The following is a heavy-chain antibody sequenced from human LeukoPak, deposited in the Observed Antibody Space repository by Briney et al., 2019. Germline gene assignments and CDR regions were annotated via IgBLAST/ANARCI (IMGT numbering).Heavy chain of an antibody. J-gene: IGHJ4*02. D-gene: IGHD6-13*01. Sequence: GGSLRLSCAASGFTFSSYWMSWVRQAPGKGLEWVANIKQDGSEKYYVDSVKGRFTISRDNAKNSLYLQMNSLRAEDTAVYYCAREGSSWYADFDYWGQGTLVTVSS. V-gene: IGHV3-7*01. CDR1: GFTFSSYW. CDR2: IKQDGSEK. CDR3: AREGSSWYADFDY.